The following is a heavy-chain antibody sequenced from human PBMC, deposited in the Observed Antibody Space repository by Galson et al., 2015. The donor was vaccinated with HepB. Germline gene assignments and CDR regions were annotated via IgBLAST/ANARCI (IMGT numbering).Heavy chain of an antibody. V-gene: IGHV3-48*01. J-gene: IGHJ3*02. D-gene: IGHD3-3*01. Sequence: SLRLSCAASTFIFSTYSMDWVRQAPGKGLEWVSYISSSSTTTYYADSVKGRFTISRDNSKNTLYLQINSLRAEDTAVYYCAKDRGGNYDFWSGYYNNGDTNDAFDIWGQGTMVTVSS. CDR1: TFIFSTYS. CDR2: ISSSSTTT. CDR3: AKDRGGNYDFWSGYYNNGDTNDAFDI.